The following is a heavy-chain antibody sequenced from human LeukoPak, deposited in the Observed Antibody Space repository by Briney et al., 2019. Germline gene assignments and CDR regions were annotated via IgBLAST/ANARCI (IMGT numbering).Heavy chain of an antibody. Sequence: GVSLTLFCAASGFTFRRYSMNWVRNAPGKGLEWVSSISNSSSCIYYADSVKGRFTISRDNAKNSLYLQMNSLRAEDTAVYYCARRTMGYCSSTSCFPLFDPWGQGTLVTVSS. CDR3: ARRTMGYCSSTSCFPLFDP. J-gene: IGHJ5*02. CDR1: GFTFRRYS. D-gene: IGHD2-2*01. CDR2: ISNSSSCI. V-gene: IGHV3-21*01.